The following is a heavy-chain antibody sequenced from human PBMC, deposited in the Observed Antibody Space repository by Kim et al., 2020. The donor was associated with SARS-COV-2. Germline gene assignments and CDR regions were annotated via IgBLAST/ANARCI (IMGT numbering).Heavy chain of an antibody. CDR3: TTDLGILTTYGLAQHFDY. CDR1: GFTFSNAW. Sequence: GGSLRLSCAASGFTFSNAWMSWVRQAPGKGLEWVGRIKSKTDGGTTDYAAPVKGRFTISRDDSKNTLYLQMNSLKTEDTAVYYCTTDLGILTTYGLAQHFDYWGQGTLVTVSS. CDR2: IKSKTDGGTT. D-gene: IGHD4-4*01. V-gene: IGHV3-15*01. J-gene: IGHJ4*02.